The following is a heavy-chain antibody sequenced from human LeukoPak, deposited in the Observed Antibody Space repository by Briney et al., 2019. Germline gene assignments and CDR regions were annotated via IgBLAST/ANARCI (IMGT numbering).Heavy chain of an antibody. V-gene: IGHV1-2*02. Sequence: ASVKVSCKASGYTFTGYYMHWVRQAPGQGLEWMGWINPNSGGTNYAQKFQGRVTMTRDTSISTAYMELRSLRSDDTAVYYCARDQTTVVTPRPWSWFDPWGQGTLVTVSS. CDR1: GYTFTGYY. J-gene: IGHJ5*02. D-gene: IGHD4-23*01. CDR2: INPNSGGT. CDR3: ARDQTTVVTPRPWSWFDP.